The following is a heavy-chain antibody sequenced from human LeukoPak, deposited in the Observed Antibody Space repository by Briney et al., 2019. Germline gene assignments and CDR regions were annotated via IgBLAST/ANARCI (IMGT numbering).Heavy chain of an antibody. J-gene: IGHJ3*02. V-gene: IGHV1-2*02. Sequence: GPPVKVSCKASGYTFTGYYMHWVRQPPGQGLEWMGWINPNSGGTNYAQKFQGRVTMTRDTSISTAYLQWSSLKASDTAMYYCARYGGSITIFGMVAFDIWGQGTMVTVSS. D-gene: IGHD3-3*01. CDR3: ARYGGSITIFGMVAFDI. CDR1: GYTFTGYY. CDR2: INPNSGGT.